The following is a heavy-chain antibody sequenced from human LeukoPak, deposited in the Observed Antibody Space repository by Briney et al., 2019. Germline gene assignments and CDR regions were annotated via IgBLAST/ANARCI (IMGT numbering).Heavy chain of an antibody. V-gene: IGHV4-59*01. Sequence: SETLSLTCTVSGGSISSYYWSWIRQPPGKGLEWIGYIYYSGSTNYNPSLKSRVTISVDTSKNQFSLKLSSVTAADTAVYYCARGATHYDSSGWSDPWGQGTLVTVSS. D-gene: IGHD3-22*01. CDR2: IYYSGST. J-gene: IGHJ5*02. CDR1: GGSISSYY. CDR3: ARGATHYDSSGWSDP.